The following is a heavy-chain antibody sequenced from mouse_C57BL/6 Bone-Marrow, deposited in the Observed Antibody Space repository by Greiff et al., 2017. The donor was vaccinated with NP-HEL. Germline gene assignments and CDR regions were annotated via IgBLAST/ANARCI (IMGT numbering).Heavy chain of an antibody. CDR3: ARGDYYGSSWGFAY. V-gene: IGHV5-12*01. CDR2: ISNGGGST. D-gene: IGHD1-1*01. J-gene: IGHJ3*01. CDR1: GFTFSDYY. Sequence: DVMLVESGGGLVQPGGSLKLSCAASGFTFSDYYMYWVRQTPEKRLEWVAYISNGGGSTYYPDTVKGRFTISRDNAKNTLYLQMSRLKSEDTAMYYCARGDYYGSSWGFAYWGQGTLVTVSA.